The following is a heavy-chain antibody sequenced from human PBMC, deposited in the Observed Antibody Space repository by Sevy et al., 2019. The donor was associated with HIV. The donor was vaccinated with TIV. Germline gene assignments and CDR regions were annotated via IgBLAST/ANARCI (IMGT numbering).Heavy chain of an antibody. CDR2: IIPIFGTA. J-gene: IGHJ4*02. CDR1: GGTFSSYA. V-gene: IGHV1-69*13. CDR3: ARGSGSYYFDY. Sequence: ASVKVSCKASGGTFSSYAISWVRQAPGQGLEWMGRIIPIFGTANYAQKFQGRVTITADESTSTAYIELSSLRSEDTAVYYCARGSGSYYFDYWGQGTLVTVSS. D-gene: IGHD1-26*01.